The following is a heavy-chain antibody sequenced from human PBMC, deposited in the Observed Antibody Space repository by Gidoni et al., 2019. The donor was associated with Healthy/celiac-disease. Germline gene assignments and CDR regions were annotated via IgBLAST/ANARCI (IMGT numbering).Heavy chain of an antibody. CDR3: AKEHGHYDSSGYFDY. V-gene: IGHV3-23*01. Sequence: EVQLLESWGGLVQPGGSLRLSCAASGFTFISYAISWVRPAPGKGLEWVSAISGSGGSTYYADSVKGRFTISRDNSKNTLYLQMNSLRAEDTAVYYCAKEHGHYDSSGYFDYWGQGTLVTVSS. D-gene: IGHD3-22*01. CDR1: GFTFISYA. CDR2: ISGSGGST. J-gene: IGHJ4*02.